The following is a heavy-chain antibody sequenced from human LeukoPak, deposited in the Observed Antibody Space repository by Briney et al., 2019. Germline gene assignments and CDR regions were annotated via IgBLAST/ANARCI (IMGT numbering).Heavy chain of an antibody. CDR3: ARDAVVAATRDEYFQH. J-gene: IGHJ1*01. D-gene: IGHD2-15*01. V-gene: IGHV1-18*01. CDR1: GYTFTSYG. CDR2: ISAYNGNT. Sequence: ASVKVSCKASGYTFTSYGISWVRQAPGQGLEWMGWISAYNGNTNYAQKLQGRVTMTTDTSTSTAYMGLRSLRSDDTAVYYCARDAVVAATRDEYFQHWGQGTLVTVSS.